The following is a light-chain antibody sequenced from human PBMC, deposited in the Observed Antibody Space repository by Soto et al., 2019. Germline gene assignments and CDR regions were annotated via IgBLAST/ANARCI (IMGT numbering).Light chain of an antibody. V-gene: IGKV3-11*01. J-gene: IGKJ4*01. CDR3: RQRNNWPLT. CDR1: QSVSSY. CDR2: EAS. Sequence: EIVLTQSPATLSLSPGERATLSCRTSQSVSSYLAWYQQKRGQAPRLLIYEASNRATGIPARFSGSGSGTDFTLTISSLEHEDFATYYCRQRNNWPLTFGGGTKVEI.